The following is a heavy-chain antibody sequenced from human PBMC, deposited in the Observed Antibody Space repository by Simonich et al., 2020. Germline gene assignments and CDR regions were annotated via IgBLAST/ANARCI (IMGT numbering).Heavy chain of an antibody. CDR2: IYNSGRT. CDR1: GGSISSSSYY. J-gene: IGHJ3*02. D-gene: IGHD6-13*01. CDR3: ARHAGFAFDI. V-gene: IGHV4-39*01. Sequence: QLQLQESGPGLVKPSETLSLTCTVSGGSISSSSYYWGWIRQPPGKGLEWIGSIYNSGRTYTNPSLKSRGTISVDTSKTQFSLKLSSVTAADTAVYYCARHAGFAFDIWVQGTMVTVSS.